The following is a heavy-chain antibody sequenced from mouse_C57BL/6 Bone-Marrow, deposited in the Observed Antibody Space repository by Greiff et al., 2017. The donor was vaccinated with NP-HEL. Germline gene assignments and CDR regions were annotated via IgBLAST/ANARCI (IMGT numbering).Heavy chain of an antibody. D-gene: IGHD1-1*01. V-gene: IGHV1-82*01. CDR3: AGKRTTVVFDV. CDR1: GYAFSSSW. CDR2: IYPGDGDT. J-gene: IGHJ1*03. Sequence: VQLQESGPELVKPGASVKISCKASGYAFSSSWMNWVKQRPGKGLEWIGRIYPGDGDTNYNGKFKGKATLTADKSSSTAYMQLSSLTSEDSAVYFCAGKRTTVVFDVWGTGTTVTVSS.